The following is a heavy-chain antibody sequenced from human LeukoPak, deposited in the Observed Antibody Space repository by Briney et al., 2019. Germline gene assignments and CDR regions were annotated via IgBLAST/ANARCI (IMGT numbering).Heavy chain of an antibody. CDR3: ARGGAWIAALRYSDFDY. CDR2: INHSGST. CDR1: GGSFSGYY. D-gene: IGHD6-6*01. V-gene: IGHV4-34*01. J-gene: IGHJ4*02. Sequence: SETLSLTCAVYGGSFSGYYWSWIRQPPGKGLEWIGEINHSGSTNYNPSLKSRVTISVDTSKNQFSLKLSSVTAADTAVHYCARGGAWIAALRYSDFDYLGQGTLFTVSS.